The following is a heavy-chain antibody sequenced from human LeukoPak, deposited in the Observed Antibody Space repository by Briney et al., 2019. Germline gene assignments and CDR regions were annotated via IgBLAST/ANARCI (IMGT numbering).Heavy chain of an antibody. CDR3: AREAVVTAIGYYYYGIDV. Sequence: GGSLRLSCAASGFTVSSNYMSWVRQAPGKGLEWVSVIYSGGSTCYADSVKGRFTISRDNSKNTLYLQMDSLRAEDTAVYYCAREAVVTAIGYYYYGIDVWGQGTTVTVSS. J-gene: IGHJ6*02. CDR2: IYSGGST. D-gene: IGHD2-21*02. CDR1: GFTVSSNY. V-gene: IGHV3-53*01.